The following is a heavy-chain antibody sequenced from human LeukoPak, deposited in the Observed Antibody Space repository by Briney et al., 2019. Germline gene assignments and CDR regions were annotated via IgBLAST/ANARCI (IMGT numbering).Heavy chain of an antibody. V-gene: IGHV1-3*01. CDR3: ARDSTRTRGFDY. CDR1: GYTFTIYA. CDR2: INGGNVKT. Sequence: ASVNVSCKASGYTFTIYAMHWVRQAPGQRLEWMGWINGGNVKTKYSQNFQGRVTITRDTSASTGYMELSSLRSEDTAVYYCARDSTRTRGFDYWGQGTLVTVSS. J-gene: IGHJ4*02.